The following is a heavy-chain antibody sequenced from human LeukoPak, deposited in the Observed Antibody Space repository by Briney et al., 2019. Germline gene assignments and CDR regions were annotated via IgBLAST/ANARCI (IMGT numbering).Heavy chain of an antibody. D-gene: IGHD6-19*01. V-gene: IGHV4-34*01. CDR2: INESGST. CDR3: ARHVVPDSSGWCRGCNWFDP. J-gene: IGHJ5*02. Sequence: SETLSLTCGVSGGSFSGYYWSWIRQSPGKGLEWIGEINESGSTDYNPSLMSRVTISLDTAKNQFSLKLSSVTATDTAVYYCARHVVPDSSGWCRGCNWFDPWGQGTLVTVSS. CDR1: GGSFSGYY.